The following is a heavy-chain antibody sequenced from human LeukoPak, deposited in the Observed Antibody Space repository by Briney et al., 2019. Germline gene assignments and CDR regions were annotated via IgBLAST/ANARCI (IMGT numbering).Heavy chain of an antibody. CDR3: ARALYYDSSGYLFD. CDR1: GFTFTNYA. CDR2: IWYDGSNK. D-gene: IGHD3-22*01. J-gene: IGHJ4*02. V-gene: IGHV3-33*08. Sequence: GGSLRLSWAASGFTFTNYAMTWVRHAPGKGLEWVAVIWYDGSNKYYADSVKGRFTISRDNSKHTLYVQMNSLRAEDTAVYYCARALYYDSSGYLFDWGQGTLVTVSS.